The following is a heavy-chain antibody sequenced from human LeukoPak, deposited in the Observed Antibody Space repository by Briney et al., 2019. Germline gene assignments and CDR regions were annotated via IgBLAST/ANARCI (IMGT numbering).Heavy chain of an antibody. CDR3: ATLRFYDSTGYHYFDY. D-gene: IGHD3-22*01. V-gene: IGHV3-23*01. CDR1: GFTFSSYA. J-gene: IGHJ4*02. Sequence: GGSLRLSCAVSGFTFSSYAMSWVRQAPGTGLEWVSSINAGGEKTSYADSVRGRFAISRDNSKDTLSLQMNGLRAEDTAVYYCATLRFYDSTGYHYFDYWGQGTLVTVSS. CDR2: INAGGEKT.